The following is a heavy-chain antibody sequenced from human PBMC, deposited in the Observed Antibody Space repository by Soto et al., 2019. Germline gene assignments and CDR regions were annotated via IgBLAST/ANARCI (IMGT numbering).Heavy chain of an antibody. Sequence: QITLKESGPTLVKPTQTLTLTCTFSGFSLSTSGVGVGWIRQPPGKALEWLALIYWDDDKRYSPSLKSRLTITKDTSKNQVVLTMTNMDPVDTATYYCAHICISTGCYGGTWFDPWGQGTLVTVSS. V-gene: IGHV2-5*02. D-gene: IGHD2-2*01. J-gene: IGHJ5*02. CDR1: GFSLSTSGVG. CDR3: AHICISTGCYGGTWFDP. CDR2: IYWDDDK.